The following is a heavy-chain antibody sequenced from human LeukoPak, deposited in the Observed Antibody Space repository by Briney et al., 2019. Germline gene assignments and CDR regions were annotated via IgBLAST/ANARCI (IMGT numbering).Heavy chain of an antibody. Sequence: GGSLRLSCAASGFTFSSYGMHWVRQAPGKGLEWVAVISYDGSNKYYADSVRGRFTISRDNSKNTLYLQMNSLRAEDTAVYYCARDLSSSWYLNYYYYHGMDVWGQGTTVTVSS. CDR1: GFTFSSYG. V-gene: IGHV3-30*03. D-gene: IGHD6-13*01. CDR3: ARDLSSSWYLNYYYYHGMDV. J-gene: IGHJ6*02. CDR2: ISYDGSNK.